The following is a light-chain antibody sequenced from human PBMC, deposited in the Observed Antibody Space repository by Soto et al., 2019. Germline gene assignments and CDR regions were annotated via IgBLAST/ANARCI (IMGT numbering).Light chain of an antibody. J-gene: IGLJ3*02. V-gene: IGLV2-14*01. CDR3: SSYSTSSTQV. Sequence: QSVLTQPASVSGSPGQSITISCTGTSSDVGYYNYVSWYQQHPGKVPKLMIYEVSNRPSGVSNRFSGSKSGNTASLTISGLQADYEADYYCSSYSTSSTQVFGGGTKLTVL. CDR1: SSDVGYYNY. CDR2: EVS.